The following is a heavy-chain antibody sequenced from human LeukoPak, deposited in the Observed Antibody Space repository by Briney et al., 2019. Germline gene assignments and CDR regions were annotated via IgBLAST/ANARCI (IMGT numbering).Heavy chain of an antibody. V-gene: IGHV1-46*01. Sequence: ASVKDSCKASGYTFTSYYMHSVRQAPGQGLEWMGIINPSGGSTSYAQKFQGRVTMTRDTSTSTVYMEMSSLRSEDTAVYYCARDHGNYYDSSGYYPADYWGQGTLVTVSS. D-gene: IGHD3-22*01. CDR2: INPSGGST. CDR1: GYTFTSYY. J-gene: IGHJ4*02. CDR3: ARDHGNYYDSSGYYPADY.